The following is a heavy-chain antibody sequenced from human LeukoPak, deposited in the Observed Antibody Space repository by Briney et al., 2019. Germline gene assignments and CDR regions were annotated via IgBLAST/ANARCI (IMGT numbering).Heavy chain of an antibody. CDR2: INPSGGST. D-gene: IGHD1-26*01. CDR3: ARVGAQPQRFDP. CDR1: GYTFTSYY. V-gene: IGHV1-46*01. J-gene: IGHJ5*02. Sequence: ASVKVSCKASGYTFTSYYMHWVRQAPGQGLEWMGIINPSGGSTSYAQKFQGRVTMTRDMSTSTVYMELSSLRSEDTAAYYCARVGAQPQRFDPWGQGTLVTVSS.